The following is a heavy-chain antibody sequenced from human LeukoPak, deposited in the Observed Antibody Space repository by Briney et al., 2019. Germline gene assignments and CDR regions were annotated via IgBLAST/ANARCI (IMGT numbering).Heavy chain of an antibody. CDR3: ARGFFGPTAVYAFDI. J-gene: IGHJ4*02. Sequence: PGGSLRLSCAASGFTFSGYWMSWVRQAPGKGLAWVANIKQDGSEKYYVDSVKGRFTISRDNAKNSLYLQMNSLRAEDTAIYYCARGFFGPTAVYAFDIWGQGTLVTVSS. CDR1: GFTFSGYW. CDR2: IKQDGSEK. D-gene: IGHD2-8*01. V-gene: IGHV3-7*01.